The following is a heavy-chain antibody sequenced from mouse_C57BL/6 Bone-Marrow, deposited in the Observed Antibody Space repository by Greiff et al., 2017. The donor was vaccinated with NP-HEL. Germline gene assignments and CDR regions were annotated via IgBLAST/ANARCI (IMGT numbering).Heavy chain of an antibody. D-gene: IGHD2-13*01. CDR3: ATGDSYY. V-gene: IGHV1-26*01. Sequence: EVQLQQSGPELVKPGASVKISCKASGYTFTDYYMNWVKQSHGKSLEWIGDINPNNGGTSYNQKFKGKATLTADKSSSTAYMELRSLTSEDSAVYYCATGDSYYWGQGTTLTVAS. CDR1: GYTFTDYY. J-gene: IGHJ2*01. CDR2: INPNNGGT.